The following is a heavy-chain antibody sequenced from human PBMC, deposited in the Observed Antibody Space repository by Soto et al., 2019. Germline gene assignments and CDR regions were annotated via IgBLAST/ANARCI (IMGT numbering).Heavy chain of an antibody. CDR1: GFVFRVYW. CDR2: IKEDGSEA. D-gene: IGHD3-10*01. Sequence: AGGSLRLSCAASGFVFRVYWMSWVRQAPGKGLEWVANIKEDGSEANYVDSVKGRFAVSRDKDTLYLQLNSLTPEDTAVYYCARSRRQWFGGTLSYYFDFWGHGTLGTVSS. J-gene: IGHJ4*01. V-gene: IGHV3-7*01. CDR3: ARSRRQWFGGTLSYYFDF.